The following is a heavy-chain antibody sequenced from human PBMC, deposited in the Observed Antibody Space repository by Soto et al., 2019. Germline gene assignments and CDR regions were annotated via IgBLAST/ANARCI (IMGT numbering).Heavy chain of an antibody. CDR3: ARYRDLNTYYDFWSGYYMGGAVWIDP. CDR2: IYYSGST. J-gene: IGHJ5*02. D-gene: IGHD3-3*01. CDR1: GGSISSYY. Sequence: TLSLTCTVSGGSISSYYWSWIRQPPGKGLEWIGYIYYSGSTNYNPSLKSRVTISVDTSKNQFSLKLSSVTAADTAVYYCARYRDLNTYYDFWSGYYMGGAVWIDPSGQGTLVTVST. V-gene: IGHV4-59*08.